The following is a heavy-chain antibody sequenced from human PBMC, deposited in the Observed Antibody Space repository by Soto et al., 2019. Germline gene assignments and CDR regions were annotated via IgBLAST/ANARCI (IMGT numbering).Heavy chain of an antibody. J-gene: IGHJ3*02. D-gene: IGHD6-19*01. CDR2: ISYDGSNK. Sequence: SLRLSCAASGFTFSSYAMHWVRQAPGKGLEWVAVISYDGSNKYYADSVKGRFTISRDNSKSTLYLQMNSLRAEDTAVYYCARDKEYSSGWYEYAFDIWGQGTMVTVSS. V-gene: IGHV3-30-3*01. CDR3: ARDKEYSSGWYEYAFDI. CDR1: GFTFSSYA.